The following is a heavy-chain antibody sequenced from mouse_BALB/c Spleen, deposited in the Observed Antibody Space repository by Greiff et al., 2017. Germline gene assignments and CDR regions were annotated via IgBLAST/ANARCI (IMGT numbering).Heavy chain of an antibody. CDR2: ISSGSSTI. CDR3: ARGIRRGDAMDY. D-gene: IGHD2-12*01. Sequence: EVKLVESGGGLVQPGGSRKLSCAASGFTFSSFGMHWVRQAPEKGLEWVAYISSGSSTIYYADTVKGRFTISRDNPKNTLFLQMTSLRSEDTAMYYCARGIRRGDAMDYWGQGTSVTVSS. V-gene: IGHV5-17*02. J-gene: IGHJ4*01. CDR1: GFTFSSFG.